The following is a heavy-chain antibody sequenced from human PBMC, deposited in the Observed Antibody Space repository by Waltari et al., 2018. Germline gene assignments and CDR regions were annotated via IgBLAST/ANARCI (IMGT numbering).Heavy chain of an antibody. Sequence: QVPLQESGPGLVKPSETLSLTCAVSGYSISSGYYWGWIRQPPGKGLEWIGSIYHSGSTYYNPSLKSRVTISVDTSKNQFSLKLSSVTAADTAVYYCARLATVTVDYWGQGTLVTVSS. V-gene: IGHV4-38-2*01. D-gene: IGHD4-17*01. CDR3: ARLATVTVDY. CDR1: GYSISSGYY. CDR2: IYHSGST. J-gene: IGHJ4*02.